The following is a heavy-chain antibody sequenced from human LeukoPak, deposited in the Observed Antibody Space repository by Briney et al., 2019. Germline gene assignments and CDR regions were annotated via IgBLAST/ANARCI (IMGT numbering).Heavy chain of an antibody. CDR2: IWYDGSNK. Sequence: GRSLRLSCAASGFNFFTYGMHWVRQAPGKGLEWVAVIWYDGSNKYYADSVKGRFTISRDNSKSTLSLQMNSLRAEDTAVYYCASKIRRNYYDSSGYSSLVDYWGQGTLVTVSS. V-gene: IGHV3-33*01. CDR3: ASKIRRNYYDSSGYSSLVDY. CDR1: GFNFFTYG. D-gene: IGHD3-22*01. J-gene: IGHJ4*02.